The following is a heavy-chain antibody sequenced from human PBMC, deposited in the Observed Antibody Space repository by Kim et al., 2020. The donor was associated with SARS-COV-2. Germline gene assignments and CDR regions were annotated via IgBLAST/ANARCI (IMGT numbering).Heavy chain of an antibody. CDR1: GYTFTSYG. CDR2: ISAYNGNT. Sequence: ASVKVSCKASGYTFTSYGISWVRQAPGQGLEWMGWISAYNGNTNYAQKLQGRVNMTTDTSTSTAYMELRSLRSDDTAVYYCTRAVAVAGTTFMGYWGQGTLVTVSS. D-gene: IGHD6-19*01. V-gene: IGHV1-18*01. CDR3: TRAVAVAGTTFMGY. J-gene: IGHJ4*02.